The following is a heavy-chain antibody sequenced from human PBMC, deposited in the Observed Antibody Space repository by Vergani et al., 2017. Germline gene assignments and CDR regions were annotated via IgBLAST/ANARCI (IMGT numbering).Heavy chain of an antibody. J-gene: IGHJ4*02. V-gene: IGHV3-23*01. CDR3: AKEGEYCGSASCPRTIFY. CDR1: GFTFSTYA. Sequence: EVQLLESGGGLVQPGGSLRLSCAASGFTFSTYAMSWVRQAPGKGLEWVSAISDSGGNTYSADSVKGRFTISRDNSKNMQYLQMNSLRVEHTAVYYCAKEGEYCGSASCPRTIFYWGQGTLVTVSS. CDR2: ISDSGGNT. D-gene: IGHD2-2*01.